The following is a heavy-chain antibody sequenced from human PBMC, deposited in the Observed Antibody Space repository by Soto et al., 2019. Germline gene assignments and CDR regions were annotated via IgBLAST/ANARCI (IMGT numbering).Heavy chain of an antibody. J-gene: IGHJ5*02. CDR1: GFTFSSYS. CDR3: AKRDRSSSSYNWFDP. D-gene: IGHD6-6*01. Sequence: GGSLRLSCAASGFTFSSYSMNWVRQAPGKGLEWVSFISSSSSYIYYADSVKGRFTISRDNSKNTLYLQMNSLRAEDTAVYYCAKRDRSSSSYNWFDPWGQGTLVTVSS. V-gene: IGHV3-21*04. CDR2: ISSSSSYI.